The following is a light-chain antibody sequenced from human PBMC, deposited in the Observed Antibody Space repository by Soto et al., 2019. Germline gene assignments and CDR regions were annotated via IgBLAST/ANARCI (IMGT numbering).Light chain of an antibody. V-gene: IGKV3-11*01. J-gene: IGKJ4*01. CDR1: QYINTR. CDR2: DAS. CDR3: QQRSNWPRLT. Sequence: EIVLTQSPATLSSFPGDRVTLSCRASQYINTRLTWYQHRPGQAPRLLIYDASNRATGIPARFSGSGSGTDFTLTISSLEPEDFAVYYCQQRSNWPRLTFGGGTKVDIK.